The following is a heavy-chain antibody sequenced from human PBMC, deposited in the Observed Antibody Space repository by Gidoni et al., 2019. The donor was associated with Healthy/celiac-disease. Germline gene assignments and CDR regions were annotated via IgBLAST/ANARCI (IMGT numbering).Heavy chain of an antibody. Sequence: QVQLVESGGGVVPPGRSLRLSCAAYGFTFSSYAMHWVRQAPGKGLEWVAVISYDGSNKYYADSVKGRFTIPRDNSKNTLYLQMNSLRAEDTAVYYCAREVVIGGGDRGYFDYWGQGTLVTVSS. CDR2: ISYDGSNK. J-gene: IGHJ4*02. CDR3: AREVVIGGGDRGYFDY. CDR1: GFTFSSYA. V-gene: IGHV3-30-3*01. D-gene: IGHD2-21*01.